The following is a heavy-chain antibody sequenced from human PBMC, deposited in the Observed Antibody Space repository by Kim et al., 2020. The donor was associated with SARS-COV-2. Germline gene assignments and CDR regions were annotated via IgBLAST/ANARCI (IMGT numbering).Heavy chain of an antibody. CDR3: ARGWGDYFDR. D-gene: IGHD3-16*01. J-gene: IGHJ4*02. V-gene: IGHV1-18*01. CDR1: GYTFTSHG. Sequence: ASVKVSCKASGYTFTSHGIAWVRQAPGQGLEWMGWISANNGHAEYAQRFQGRVTLTTETSTTTVYMEMRSLVPDDTAVYYCARGWGDYFDRWGQGTLVTV. CDR2: ISANNGHA.